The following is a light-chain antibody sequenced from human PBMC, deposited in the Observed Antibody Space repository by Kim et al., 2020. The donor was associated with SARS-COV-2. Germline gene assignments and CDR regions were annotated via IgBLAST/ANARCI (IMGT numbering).Light chain of an antibody. J-gene: IGLJ1*01. CDR3: SSYTSSSTLV. CDR1: SSVVGGYNY. V-gene: IGLV2-14*03. Sequence: GPSITSSCSGTSSVVGGYNYVSWSQQHPGKAPNLWIYDVSNRPSGVSNRFSGSKSGNTASLTISGLQAEDEADYYCSSYTSSSTLVFGTGTQLTVL. CDR2: DVS.